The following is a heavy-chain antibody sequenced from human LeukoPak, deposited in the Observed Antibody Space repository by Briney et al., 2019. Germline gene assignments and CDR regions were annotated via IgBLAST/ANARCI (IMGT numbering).Heavy chain of an antibody. D-gene: IGHD1-26*01. V-gene: IGHV4-59*01. Sequence: SETLSLTCTVSGGSISSYYWSWIRQPPGKGLEWIGYIYYSGSTNYNPSLKSRVTISVDTSKNQFSLKLSSVTAADTAVYYCAGLSGSHQAFDIWGQGTMVTVSS. CDR2: IYYSGST. J-gene: IGHJ3*02. CDR1: GGSISSYY. CDR3: AGLSGSHQAFDI.